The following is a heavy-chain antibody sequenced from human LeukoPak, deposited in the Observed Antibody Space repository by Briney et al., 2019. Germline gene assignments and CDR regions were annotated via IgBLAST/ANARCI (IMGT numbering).Heavy chain of an antibody. CDR1: GFTFSSYW. Sequence: QSGGSLRLSCAASGFTFSSYWMSWVRQAPGKGLEWVANIKQDGSEKYYVDSVKGRFTISRDNAKDSLYLQLNSLRAEDTAVYYCARWSQFGSSSVGAHHFDHWGQGTLVTFSS. D-gene: IGHD6-6*01. CDR3: ARWSQFGSSSVGAHHFDH. J-gene: IGHJ4*02. V-gene: IGHV3-7*01. CDR2: IKQDGSEK.